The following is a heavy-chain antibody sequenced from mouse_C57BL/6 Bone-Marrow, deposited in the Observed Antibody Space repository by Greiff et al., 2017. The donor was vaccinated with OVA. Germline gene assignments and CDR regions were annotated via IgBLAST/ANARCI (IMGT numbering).Heavy chain of an antibody. J-gene: IGHJ3*01. CDR2: IDPSDSYT. Sequence: QVQLQQPGAELVRPGTSVKLSCKASGYTFPSYWMHWVKQRPGQGLEWIGVIDPSDSYTNYNKKFKGKATLTVDTAASTAYMQLSSLTSEDSAVYYCARGQLRRAWFAYWGQGTLVTVSA. V-gene: IGHV1-59*01. CDR3: ARGQLRRAWFAY. D-gene: IGHD3-2*02. CDR1: GYTFPSYW.